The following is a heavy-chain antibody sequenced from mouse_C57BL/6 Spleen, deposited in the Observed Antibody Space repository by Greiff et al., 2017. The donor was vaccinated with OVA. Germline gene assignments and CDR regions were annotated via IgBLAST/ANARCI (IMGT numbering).Heavy chain of an antibody. Sequence: VQLQQSGAELARPGASVKLSCKASGYTFTSYGISWVKQRTGQGLEWIGEIYPRSGNTYYNEKFKGKATLTADKSSSTAYMELRSLTSEDSAVYFCARKENYSNRSYAMDYWGQGTSVTVSS. D-gene: IGHD2-5*01. CDR1: GYTFTSYG. CDR2: IYPRSGNT. CDR3: ARKENYSNRSYAMDY. J-gene: IGHJ4*01. V-gene: IGHV1-81*01.